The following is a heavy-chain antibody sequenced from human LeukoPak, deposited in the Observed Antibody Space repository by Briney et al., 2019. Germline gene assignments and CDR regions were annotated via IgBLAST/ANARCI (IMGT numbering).Heavy chain of an antibody. CDR1: GYTFTGYY. D-gene: IGHD2-21*02. J-gene: IGHJ4*02. CDR3: ARGSVYCGGDCLFDY. CDR2: INPNSGGT. V-gene: IGHV1-2*02. Sequence: ASVKVSCMASGYTFTGYYMRRVRQAPGQGLEWMGWINPNSGGTNYAQKFQGRVTMTRDTSISTAYMELSGLRSDDTAVYYCARGSVYCGGDCLFDYWGQGTLVTVSS.